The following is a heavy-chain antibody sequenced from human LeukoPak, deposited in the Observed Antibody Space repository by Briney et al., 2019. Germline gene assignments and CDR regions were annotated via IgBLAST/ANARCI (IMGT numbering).Heavy chain of an antibody. CDR3: AGHHPRNTVDF. Sequence: SETLSLTCTVSGGSISSYYWIWIPHPPGKALEGIAYISDIGSINYSPSLKSRVTISLDTSKNQFSLKLSSVTAADTAVYYCAGHHPRNTVDFWGQGTLVTVSS. D-gene: IGHD2-8*02. CDR1: GGSISSYY. CDR2: ISDIGSI. V-gene: IGHV4-59*08. J-gene: IGHJ4*02.